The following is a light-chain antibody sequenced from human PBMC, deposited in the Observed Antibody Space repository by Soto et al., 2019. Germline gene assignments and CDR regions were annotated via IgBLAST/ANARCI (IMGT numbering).Light chain of an antibody. CDR2: KVS. V-gene: IGKV2-30*01. CDR1: QSLVYSDGNIY. CDR3: MQGTHWPT. J-gene: IGKJ1*01. Sequence: DVVMPQSPLSLPVTLGQPASISCRSSQSLVYSDGNIYLSWFHQRPGQSPRRLIYKVSNRESGVPDRVSGSGSGTEFTLRISTVEAEDVGVYYCMQGTHWPTFGQGTKVEIK.